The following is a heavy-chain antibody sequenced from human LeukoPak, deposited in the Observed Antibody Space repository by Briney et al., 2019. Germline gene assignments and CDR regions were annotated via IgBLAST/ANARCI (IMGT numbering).Heavy chain of an antibody. D-gene: IGHD6-13*01. CDR1: GYTFTSYG. V-gene: IGHV1-18*01. CDR3: ARTIAGIVAAGNWFDP. CDR2: ISAYNGNT. Sequence: GASVKVSCKASGYTFTSYGISWVRQAPGQGLEWMGWISAYNGNTNYAQKLQGRVTMTTDTSTSTAYMELRSLRSDDTAVYYCARTIAGIVAAGNWFDPWGQGTLVTVSS. J-gene: IGHJ5*02.